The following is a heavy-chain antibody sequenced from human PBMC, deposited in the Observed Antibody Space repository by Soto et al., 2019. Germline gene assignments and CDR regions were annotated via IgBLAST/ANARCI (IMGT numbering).Heavy chain of an antibody. CDR3: ARHVRIAAAGSYYYYGMDV. V-gene: IGHV5-51*01. D-gene: IGHD6-13*01. CDR2: IYPGDSDT. CDR1: GYSFTSYW. Sequence: GEPLKISCKGSGYSFTSYWIGWVRQMRGKGLEWMGIIYPGDSDTRYSQSYQGQVTISADKSISTTYLQWSRLKASDTAMYYCARHVRIAAAGSYYYYGMDVWGQGTTVTVSS. J-gene: IGHJ6*02.